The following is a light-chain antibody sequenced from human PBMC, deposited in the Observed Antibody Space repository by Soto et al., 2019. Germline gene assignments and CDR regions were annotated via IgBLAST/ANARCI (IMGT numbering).Light chain of an antibody. Sequence: EVVMSQSPATLSVSPGEGATLSCRASQGIGDTLAWYQHKPGQTPRLLIYGASTRATGIPVRFSGSGSGTDFTLTITRLEPEDFAVYYCQEYDDSPPITFGLGTRLEIK. V-gene: IGKV3-15*01. J-gene: IGKJ5*01. CDR3: QEYDDSPPIT. CDR2: GAS. CDR1: QGIGDT.